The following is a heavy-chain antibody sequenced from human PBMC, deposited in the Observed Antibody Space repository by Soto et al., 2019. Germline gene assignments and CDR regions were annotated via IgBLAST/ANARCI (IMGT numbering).Heavy chain of an antibody. J-gene: IGHJ6*02. CDR3: AKESDYDILTGYPHYGMDV. D-gene: IGHD3-9*01. V-gene: IGHV3-23*01. CDR1: AFTFSSYA. CDR2: ISGRGGST. Sequence: GGSLRLSCAASAFTFSSYAMTWVRQAPGKGLEWVSAISGRGGSTYYADSVKGRFTISRDNSKNTLYLQMNSLRAEDTAVYYCAKESDYDILTGYPHYGMDVWRQRTTVTVSS.